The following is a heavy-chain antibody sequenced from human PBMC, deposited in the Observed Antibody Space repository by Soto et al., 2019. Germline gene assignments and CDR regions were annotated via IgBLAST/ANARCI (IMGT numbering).Heavy chain of an antibody. CDR3: ARSPIVYGDCDSCYFDH. V-gene: IGHV4-59*01. D-gene: IGHD4-17*01. CDR1: GDSIRCYY. J-gene: IGHJ2*01. CDR2: IYDSGST. Sequence: QVQLQESGPGLVKPSETLSLTCTVSGDSIRCYYWSWIRQPPGKGLEWIGYIYDSGSTNYNPSLKSRVTISEDASQKQFSLKIISVTAEDMAVYICARSPIVYGDCDSCYFDHCGRGTLVNVS.